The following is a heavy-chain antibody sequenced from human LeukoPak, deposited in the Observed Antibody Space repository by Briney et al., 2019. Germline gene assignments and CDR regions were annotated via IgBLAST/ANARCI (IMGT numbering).Heavy chain of an antibody. CDR1: GYTFTSYG. CDR2: ISAYNGNT. V-gene: IGHV1-18*01. D-gene: IGHD3-22*01. CDR3: ARDFRVTYYDSSGLDY. Sequence: PQASVKVSCKASGYTFTSYGISWVRQAPGQGLEWMGWISAYNGNTNYAQKLQGRVTMTTDTSTSTAYMELRSLRSDDTAVYYCARDFRVTYYDSSGLDYWGQGTLVTVSS. J-gene: IGHJ4*02.